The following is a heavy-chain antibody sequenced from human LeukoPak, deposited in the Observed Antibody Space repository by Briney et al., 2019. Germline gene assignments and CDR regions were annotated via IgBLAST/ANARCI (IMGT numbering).Heavy chain of an antibody. CDR3: AKDLPYYDFWSGYFGY. CDR1: GFTFDDYG. D-gene: IGHD3-3*01. V-gene: IGHV3-20*04. J-gene: IGHJ4*02. CDR2: INWNGGST. Sequence: GGSLRLSCAASGFTFDDYGMSWVRQAPGKGLEWVSGINWNGGSTGYADSVKGRFTISRDNSKNTLYLQMNSLRAEDTAVYYCAKDLPYYDFWSGYFGYWGQGTLVTVSS.